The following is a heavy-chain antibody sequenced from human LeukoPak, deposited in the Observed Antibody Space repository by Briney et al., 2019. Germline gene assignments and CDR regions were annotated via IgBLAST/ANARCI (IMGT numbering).Heavy chain of an antibody. D-gene: IGHD2-2*01. J-gene: IGHJ4*02. V-gene: IGHV3-30*02. Sequence: PGGSLRLSCAASGFTFSTYGMHWVRQAPGKGLEWVAFIRYDGNNKYYADSVKGRFTISRGNSKNTLYLQMNSLRAEDAAVYYCAKTPNRVVVPAAMPFDYWGQGTLSPSPQ. CDR3: AKTPNRVVVPAAMPFDY. CDR1: GFTFSTYG. CDR2: IRYDGNNK.